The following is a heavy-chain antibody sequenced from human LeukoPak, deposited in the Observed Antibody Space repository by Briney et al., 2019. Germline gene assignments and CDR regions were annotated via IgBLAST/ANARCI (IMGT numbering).Heavy chain of an antibody. Sequence: PSETLSLTCAVYGGSFSGYYWSWIRQPPGKGLEWIGEINHSGSTNYNPSLKSRVTISVDTSKNQFSLKLSSVTAADTAVYYCARRRGWHPFDYWGQGTLVTVSS. D-gene: IGHD6-19*01. CDR3: ARRRGWHPFDY. V-gene: IGHV4-34*01. CDR1: GGSFSGYY. J-gene: IGHJ4*02. CDR2: INHSGST.